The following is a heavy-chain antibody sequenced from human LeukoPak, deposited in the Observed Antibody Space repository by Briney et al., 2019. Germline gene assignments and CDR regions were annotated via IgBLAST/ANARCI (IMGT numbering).Heavy chain of an antibody. V-gene: IGHV3-30*04. Sequence: GRSLRLSCAASGFTFSSYAMHWVRQAPGKGLEWVVVISYDGRNKYYADSVKGRFTISRDNAKNSLYLQMNSLRAEDTAVYYCTREDHSNYNYWGQGTLVTVSS. CDR3: TREDHSNYNY. CDR2: ISYDGRNK. J-gene: IGHJ4*02. D-gene: IGHD4-11*01. CDR1: GFTFSSYA.